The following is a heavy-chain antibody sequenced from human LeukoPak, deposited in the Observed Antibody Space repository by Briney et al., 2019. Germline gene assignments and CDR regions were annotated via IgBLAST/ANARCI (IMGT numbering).Heavy chain of an antibody. D-gene: IGHD5-18*01. J-gene: IGHJ4*02. V-gene: IGHV4-59*01. CDR1: GGSISSYY. CDR3: ARADTAMVRRGYYFDY. Sequence: SETLSLTCTVSGGSISSYYWSWIRQPPGKGLEWIGYIYLSGRANYNPSLKSRVTISVDTSKNQFSLKLSSVTAADTAVYYCARADTAMVRRGYYFDYWGQGTLVPVS. CDR2: IYLSGRA.